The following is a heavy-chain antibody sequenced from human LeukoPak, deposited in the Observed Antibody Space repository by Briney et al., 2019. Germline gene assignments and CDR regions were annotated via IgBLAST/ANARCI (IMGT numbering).Heavy chain of an antibody. CDR2: ISSSGSNI. CDR3: ARADMATITIDY. V-gene: IGHV3-48*03. D-gene: IGHD5-24*01. CDR1: GFTFRTFE. J-gene: IGHJ4*02. Sequence: GGSLRLSCAASGFTFRTFEMNWVRQAPGKGLEWVSYISSSGSNIYYADSVKGRFTISRDNAKNSLYLQMNSLRVEDTAVYYCARADMATITIDYWGQGTLVTVSS.